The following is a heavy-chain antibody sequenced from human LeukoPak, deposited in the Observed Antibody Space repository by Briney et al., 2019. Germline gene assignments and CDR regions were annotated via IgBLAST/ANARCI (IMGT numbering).Heavy chain of an antibody. J-gene: IGHJ4*02. Sequence: GGSLRLSCAASGFTFSHYWMHWVRQAPGKGLVWLSRVSNDGTDTTYADSVKGRFTISRDNAKNTVYLQLNSPGVEDTAVYYCSRDIATTPVYWGQGTLVTVSS. D-gene: IGHD2-15*01. CDR1: GFTFSHYW. CDR3: SRDIATTPVY. V-gene: IGHV3-74*01. CDR2: VSNDGTDT.